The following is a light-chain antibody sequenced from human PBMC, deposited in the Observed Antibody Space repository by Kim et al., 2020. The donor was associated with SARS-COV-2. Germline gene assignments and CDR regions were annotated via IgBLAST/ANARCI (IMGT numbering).Light chain of an antibody. J-gene: IGKJ1*01. CDR3: QQYGSSPRT. Sequence: EVVLTQSPGTLSLSPAERATLSCRTSQSVSSSYFAWYQQKPGQAPRLLIYGTSTRATGIPDRFSGSGSGTDFTLTISRLESEDFAVYYCQQYGSSPRTFGHGTKVDI. CDR2: GTS. CDR1: QSVSSSY. V-gene: IGKV3-20*01.